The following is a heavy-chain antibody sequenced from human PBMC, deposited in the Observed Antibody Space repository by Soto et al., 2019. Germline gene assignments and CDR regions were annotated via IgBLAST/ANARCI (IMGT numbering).Heavy chain of an antibody. Sequence: QPGGSLRLSCVVSVFPFGANAMSWVRQAPGKGLEWVSGLSNTGRRTSYADSVKGRFNISRDNSENTVYLQMNSLRVEDTAVYYFAAEMGAPQGTFDNWGQGTLVTVSS. CDR2: LSNTGRRT. CDR1: VFPFGANA. V-gene: IGHV3-23*01. D-gene: IGHD1-26*01. CDR3: AAEMGAPQGTFDN. J-gene: IGHJ4*02.